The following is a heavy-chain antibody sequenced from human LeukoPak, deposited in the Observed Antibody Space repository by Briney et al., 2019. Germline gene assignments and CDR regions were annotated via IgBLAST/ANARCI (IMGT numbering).Heavy chain of an antibody. CDR1: GFTFNNYA. Sequence: GGSLRLSCAASGFTFNNYAMSWVRQAPGKGLEWVSAISASGGTTYYADSVKGRFTISRDNSENTLFLQMNSLRAEDTAVYYCAKEPREYCSSTSCPYWFDSWGQGTLVTVSS. J-gene: IGHJ5*01. D-gene: IGHD2-2*01. V-gene: IGHV3-23*01. CDR2: ISASGGTT. CDR3: AKEPREYCSSTSCPYWFDS.